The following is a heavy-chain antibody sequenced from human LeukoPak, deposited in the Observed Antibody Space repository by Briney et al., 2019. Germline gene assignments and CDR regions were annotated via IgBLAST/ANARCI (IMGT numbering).Heavy chain of an antibody. V-gene: IGHV1-69*05. CDR1: GGSFSTYA. CDR2: IIPIYGTR. J-gene: IGHJ4*02. D-gene: IGHD4-17*01. Sequence: SVKVSCKASGGSFSTYAISWVRQAPGQGLEWMGGIIPIYGTRNYAQKFQGRVTITTDAYTTTAYTAYMELSSLRTEDTAVYYCSNNAFCDYAFDYWGQGTLVTVSS. CDR3: SNNAFCDYAFDY.